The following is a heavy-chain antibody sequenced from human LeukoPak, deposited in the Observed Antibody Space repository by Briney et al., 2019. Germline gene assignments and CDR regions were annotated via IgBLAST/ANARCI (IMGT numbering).Heavy chain of an antibody. CDR1: GFTFSSYS. Sequence: GGSLRLSCAASGFTFSSYSMNWVRQAPGKGLEWVSSISSSCSYIYYADSVKGRFTISRDNAKNSLYLQMNSLRAEDTAVYYCARYLATSYYYYYYMDVWGKGTTVTVSS. V-gene: IGHV3-21*01. J-gene: IGHJ6*03. D-gene: IGHD5-12*01. CDR2: ISSSCSYI. CDR3: ARYLATSYYYYYYMDV.